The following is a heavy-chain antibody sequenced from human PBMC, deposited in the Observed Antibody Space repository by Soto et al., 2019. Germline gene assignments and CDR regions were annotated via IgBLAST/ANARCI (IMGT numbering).Heavy chain of an antibody. V-gene: IGHV1-69*13. CDR2: IIPIFGTA. CDR3: ARDYRRDSWFDP. CDR1: GGTFSSYA. Sequence: ASVKVSCKASGGTFSSYAISWVRQAPGQGLEWMGGIIPIFGTANYAQKFQGRVTITADESTSTAYMELSSLRSEDTAVYYCARDYRRDSWFDPWGQGTLVTVSS. D-gene: IGHD2-15*01. J-gene: IGHJ5*02.